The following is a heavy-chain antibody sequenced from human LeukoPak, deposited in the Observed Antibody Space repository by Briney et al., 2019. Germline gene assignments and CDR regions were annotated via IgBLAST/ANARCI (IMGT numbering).Heavy chain of an antibody. CDR1: GLTFSSYA. D-gene: IGHD2-2*01. CDR3: AKDRGERHCSSTSCYVEPYFDY. Sequence: PGGSLRLSCAASGLTFSSYAMSWVRQAPGKGLEWVSAISGSGGSTYYADSVKGRFTISRDNSKNTLYLQMNSLRAEDTAVYYCAKDRGERHCSSTSCYVEPYFDYWGQGTLVTVSS. J-gene: IGHJ4*02. CDR2: ISGSGGST. V-gene: IGHV3-23*01.